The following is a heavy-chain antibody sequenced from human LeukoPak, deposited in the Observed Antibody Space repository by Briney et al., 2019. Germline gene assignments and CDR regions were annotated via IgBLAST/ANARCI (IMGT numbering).Heavy chain of an antibody. CDR1: GFTFSNYS. D-gene: IGHD3-22*01. CDR3: ARGIWDTMIVVDSSFDY. CDR2: ISSSRYI. J-gene: IGHJ4*02. Sequence: GGSLRLSCAASGFTFSNYSMNWVRQAPGKGLEWVSSISSSRYIYYADSVKGRFTISRDNAKKSMYLQMNSLRAEDAAVYYCARGIWDTMIVVDSSFDYWGQGTLVTVSS. V-gene: IGHV3-21*01.